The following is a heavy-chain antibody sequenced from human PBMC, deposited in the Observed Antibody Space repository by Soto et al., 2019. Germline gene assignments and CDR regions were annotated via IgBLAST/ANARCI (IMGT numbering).Heavy chain of an antibody. CDR2: INHSGST. Sequence: SETLSLTCAVYGGSFSGYYWSWIRQPPGKGLEWIGEINHSGSTNYNPSLKSRVTISVDTSKNQFSLKMSSVTAADTAVYYCAGWGVRYYSYYMAVGGKGPTVTVSS. J-gene: IGHJ6*03. CDR3: AGWGVRYYSYYMAV. CDR1: GGSFSGYY. V-gene: IGHV4-34*01. D-gene: IGHD3-16*01.